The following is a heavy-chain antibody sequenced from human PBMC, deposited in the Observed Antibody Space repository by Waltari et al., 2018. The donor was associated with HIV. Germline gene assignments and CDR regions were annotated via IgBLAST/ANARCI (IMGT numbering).Heavy chain of an antibody. CDR1: RITYISIE. CDR2: IWYDGSNK. Sequence: VMLRESVGRDLQPERPLEPPYVGLRITYISIERHLVHQGPGKGLEWGAVIWYDGSNKYYADSVKGRFTISRDNSKNTLYLQMNSLRAEDTAVYYCARRGLDGSYGDYWGQGTLVTVSS. D-gene: IGHD2-15*01. CDR3: ARRGLDGSYGDY. J-gene: IGHJ4*02. V-gene: IGHV3-33*01.